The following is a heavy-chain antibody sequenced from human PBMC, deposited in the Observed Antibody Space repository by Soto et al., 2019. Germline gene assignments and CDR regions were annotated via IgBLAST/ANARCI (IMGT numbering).Heavy chain of an antibody. J-gene: IGHJ4*02. Sequence: EVQLLESGGGLVQPGGSLRLSCAASGFTFSSYAMSWVRQAPGKGLEWVSVISGSGGSTYYADSVKGRFTISRDNSKNTLDLQMISLRAEDTAVHYCAKRAAGTSFDYWGQGPLVTVSS. V-gene: IGHV3-23*01. CDR1: GFTFSSYA. D-gene: IGHD6-19*01. CDR3: AKRAAGTSFDY. CDR2: ISGSGGST.